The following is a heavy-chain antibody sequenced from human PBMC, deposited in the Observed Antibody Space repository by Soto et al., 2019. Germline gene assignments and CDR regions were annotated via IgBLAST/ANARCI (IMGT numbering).Heavy chain of an antibody. V-gene: IGHV1-58*01. J-gene: IGHJ5*02. CDR2: IVVGSGNT. CDR3: AAFDSSGYYPGPS. D-gene: IGHD3-22*01. Sequence: SVKVSCKASGFTFTSSAVQWVRQARGQRLEWIGWIVVGSGNTNYAQKFQERVTITRDMSTSTAYMELSSLRSEDTAVYYCAAFDSSGYYPGPSWGQGTLVTVSS. CDR1: GFTFTSSA.